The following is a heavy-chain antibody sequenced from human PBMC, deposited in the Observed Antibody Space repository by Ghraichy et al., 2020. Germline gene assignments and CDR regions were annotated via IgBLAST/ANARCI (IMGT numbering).Heavy chain of an antibody. D-gene: IGHD6-19*01. Sequence: GGSLRLSCAASGFSFSNYAMSWVRQAPGKGLEWVSAISGGATSTHFADSVKGRFTISRDNSKNTLYLQMNSLRAEDTAIYYCTKAYNSGWYALAPHAFSMRGQGTMV. CDR3: TKAYNSGWYALAPHAFSM. V-gene: IGHV3-23*01. CDR1: GFSFSNYA. J-gene: IGHJ3*02. CDR2: ISGGATST.